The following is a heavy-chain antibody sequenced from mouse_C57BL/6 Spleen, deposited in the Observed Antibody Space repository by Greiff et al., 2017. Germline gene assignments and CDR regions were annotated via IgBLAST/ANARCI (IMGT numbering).Heavy chain of an antibody. CDR1: GFTFSSYG. V-gene: IGHV5-6*01. J-gene: IGHJ4*01. D-gene: IGHD2-4*01. Sequence: EVQVVESGGDLVKPGGSLKLSCAASGFTFSSYGMSWVRQTPDKRLEWVATISSGGSYTYYPDSVKGRFTISRDNAKNTLYLQMSSLKSEDTAMYYCARHFYYDYDERDYYAMDYWGQGTSVTVSS. CDR2: ISSGGSYT. CDR3: ARHFYYDYDERDYYAMDY.